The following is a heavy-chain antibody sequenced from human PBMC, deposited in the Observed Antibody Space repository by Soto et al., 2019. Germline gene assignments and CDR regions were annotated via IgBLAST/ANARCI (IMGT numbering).Heavy chain of an antibody. V-gene: IGHV2-5*01. D-gene: IGHD2-15*01. Sequence: QITLKESGPTLVKPTQTLTRTCTFSGFSLNTRAVGVGWIRQPPGKALEWLALINWNDDKRYSPSLKDRLTITKDTSKNHVVLTMTNIDPVDTATYYCAHRHDLGGFDIWGQGTTVTVYS. CDR3: AHRHDLGGFDI. J-gene: IGHJ3*02. CDR1: GFSLNTRAVG. CDR2: INWNDDK.